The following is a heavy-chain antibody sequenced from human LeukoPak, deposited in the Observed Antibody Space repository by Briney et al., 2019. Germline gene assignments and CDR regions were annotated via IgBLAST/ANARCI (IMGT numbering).Heavy chain of an antibody. CDR1: GYTFTSYY. V-gene: IGHV1-46*01. Sequence: ASVKVSCKASGYTFTSYYMHWVRQAPGQGLEWMGIINPSGGSTSYAQKFQGRVTMTRDTSTSTVYMELSSLRSEDTAVYYCASTTYYYDSTGVEGAFDIWGQGTMVTVSS. CDR3: ASTTYYYDSTGVEGAFDI. J-gene: IGHJ3*02. CDR2: INPSGGST. D-gene: IGHD3-22*01.